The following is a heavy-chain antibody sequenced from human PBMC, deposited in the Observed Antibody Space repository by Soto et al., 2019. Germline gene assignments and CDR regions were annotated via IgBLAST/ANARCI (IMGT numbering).Heavy chain of an antibody. CDR2: IKSKTDGGTT. J-gene: IGHJ6*02. CDR1: GFTFRNSW. D-gene: IGHD2-2*01. CDR3: TAPNKGYCSSTNCSVYYGMDV. Sequence: PGWSLRLGXASSGFTFRNSWMSWVRQAPGKGLEWVGRIKSKTDGGTTDYAAPVKGRFTISRDDSKNTLYLQMNSLKTEDTAVYYCTAPNKGYCSSTNCSVYYGMDVWGQGTTVTVSS. V-gene: IGHV3-15*01.